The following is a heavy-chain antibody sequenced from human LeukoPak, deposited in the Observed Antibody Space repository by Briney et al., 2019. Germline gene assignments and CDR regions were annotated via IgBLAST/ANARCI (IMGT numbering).Heavy chain of an antibody. CDR1: GFTFSTYT. J-gene: IGHJ4*02. V-gene: IGHV3-21*01. CDR3: ARDSVLGGSGSSRPPDY. D-gene: IGHD3-10*01. Sequence: GGSLRLSCAASGFTFSTYTMNWVRQAPGKGLEWVSSISSSSSYIYYADSVTGRFTISRDNAKNSLYLQMNSLRAEDTAVYYCARDSVLGGSGSSRPPDYWGQGTLVTVSS. CDR2: ISSSSSYI.